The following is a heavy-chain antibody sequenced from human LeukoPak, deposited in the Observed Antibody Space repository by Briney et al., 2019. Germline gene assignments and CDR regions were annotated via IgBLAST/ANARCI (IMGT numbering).Heavy chain of an antibody. CDR2: INHSGST. D-gene: IGHD3-16*01. J-gene: IGHJ4*02. CDR1: GGSFSGYY. V-gene: IGHV4-34*01. Sequence: SETLSLTCAVYGGSFSGYYWSWIRQPPGKGLEWIGEINHSGSTNYNPSLKSRVTISVDTSKNQFSLKLSSVTAADTAVYYCARSRRVLGMLDYWGQGTLVTVSS. CDR3: ARSRRVLGMLDY.